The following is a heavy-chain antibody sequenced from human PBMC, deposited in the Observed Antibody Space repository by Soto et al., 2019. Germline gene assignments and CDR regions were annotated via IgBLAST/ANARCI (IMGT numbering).Heavy chain of an antibody. CDR3: ARDLLTKGGDAYDI. CDR2: IYYSGNT. Sequence: SETVSLTCTVSGGSISSGDFYWTWLRQFPGQGLEWIGYIYYSGNTHYNPSLRSRLSMSVDTSLNQFSLNLTSVTAADTAVYYCARDLLTKGGDAYDIWGQGTLVTVSS. CDR1: GGSISSGDFY. J-gene: IGHJ3*02. V-gene: IGHV4-30-4*01. D-gene: IGHD2-8*01.